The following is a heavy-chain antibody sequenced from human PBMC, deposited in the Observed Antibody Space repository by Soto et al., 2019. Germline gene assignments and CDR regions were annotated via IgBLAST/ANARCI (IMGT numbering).Heavy chain of an antibody. Sequence: GGPLRLSCSASGFTFRSYSMNWVRQAPGKGLEWVSYISSSSSTIYYADSVKGRFTISRDNAKNSLYLQMNSLRDEDTAVYYCARLYSGSYYSPYYFDYWGQGTLVTVSS. D-gene: IGHD1-26*01. V-gene: IGHV3-48*02. J-gene: IGHJ4*02. CDR1: GFTFRSYS. CDR2: ISSSSSTI. CDR3: ARLYSGSYYSPYYFDY.